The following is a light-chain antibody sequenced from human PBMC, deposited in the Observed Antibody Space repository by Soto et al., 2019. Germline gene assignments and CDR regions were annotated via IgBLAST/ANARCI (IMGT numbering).Light chain of an antibody. CDR1: SSDVGSYNL. J-gene: IGLJ2*01. CDR2: EGS. V-gene: IGLV2-23*01. Sequence: QSALTQPASVSGSPGQSITISCTGTSSDVGSYNLVSWYQQHPGKAPKLMIYEGSKRPSGVSNRFSGSKSGNTASLTISGLQAEDEADYYCCSYEALVVFGGGTKVTVL. CDR3: CSYEALVV.